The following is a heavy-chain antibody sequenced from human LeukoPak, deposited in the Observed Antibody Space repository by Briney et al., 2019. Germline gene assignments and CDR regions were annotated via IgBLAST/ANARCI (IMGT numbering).Heavy chain of an antibody. Sequence: GGSLRLSCAASGFTFDDYGMSWVRQAPGKGLEWVSGINWNGGSTGYADSVKGRFTISRDNAKNSLYLQMNSLRAEDTALYYCARGTLLGGGYYYYMDVWGKGTTVTVSS. CDR3: ARGTLLGGGYYYYMDV. CDR2: INWNGGST. CDR1: GFTFDDYG. V-gene: IGHV3-20*04. J-gene: IGHJ6*03. D-gene: IGHD2-15*01.